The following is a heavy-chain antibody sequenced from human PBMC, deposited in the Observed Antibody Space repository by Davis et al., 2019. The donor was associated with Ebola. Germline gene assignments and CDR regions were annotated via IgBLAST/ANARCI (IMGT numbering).Heavy chain of an antibody. CDR3: ARDRYSDGSGYFFEQSH. V-gene: IGHV1-69*13. D-gene: IGHD3-22*01. Sequence: SAKVSCKASGGTFSNYGISWVRQAPGQGLDWMGGIIPVFGTPKYAQKFQGRVTITADESTSTAYMELSSLRSEDTAVYYCARDRYSDGSGYFFEQSHWGQGTLVTVSS. J-gene: IGHJ4*02. CDR1: GGTFSNYG. CDR2: IIPVFGTP.